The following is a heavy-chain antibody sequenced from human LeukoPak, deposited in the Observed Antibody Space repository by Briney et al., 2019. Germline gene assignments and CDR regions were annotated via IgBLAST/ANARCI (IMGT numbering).Heavy chain of an antibody. CDR1: GFTFDDYG. D-gene: IGHD6-13*01. V-gene: IGHV3-20*04. Sequence: GGSLRLSCAVSGFTFDDYGMSWVRQAPGKGLEWVSGIIWNGGSTGYADSVKGRSTVSRDNAKNSLYLQMNSLRDEDTALYYCARWAAAGYLHYYYYYMDVWGKGTTVTVSS. J-gene: IGHJ6*03. CDR3: ARWAAAGYLHYYYYYMDV. CDR2: IIWNGGST.